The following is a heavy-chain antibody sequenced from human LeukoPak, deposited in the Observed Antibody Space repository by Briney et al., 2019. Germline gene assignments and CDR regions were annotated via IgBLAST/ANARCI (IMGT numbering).Heavy chain of an antibody. CDR2: IYYSGST. CDR1: GGSISSYC. CDR3: ARVIGYCSSTSCSHNWFDP. V-gene: IGHV4-59*12. Sequence: PSETLSLTCTVSGGSISSYCWSWIRQPPGKGLEWIGYIYYSGSTNYNPSLKSRVTMSVDTSKNQFSLKLSSVTAADTAVYYCARVIGYCSSTSCSHNWFDPWGQGTLVTVSS. J-gene: IGHJ5*02. D-gene: IGHD2-2*03.